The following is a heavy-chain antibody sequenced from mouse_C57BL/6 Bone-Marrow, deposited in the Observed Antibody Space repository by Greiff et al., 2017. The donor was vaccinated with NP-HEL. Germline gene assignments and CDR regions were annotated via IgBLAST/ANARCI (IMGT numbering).Heavy chain of an antibody. CDR3: TSGGAY. J-gene: IGHJ3*01. Sequence: QVQLKQSGAELVRPGASVTLSCKASGYTFTDYEMHWVKQTPVHGLEWIGAIDPETGGTAYNQKFKGKAILTADKSSSTAYMELRSLTSEDSAVYYCTSGGAYWGQGTLVTVSA. CDR2: IDPETGGT. CDR1: GYTFTDYE. V-gene: IGHV1-15*01.